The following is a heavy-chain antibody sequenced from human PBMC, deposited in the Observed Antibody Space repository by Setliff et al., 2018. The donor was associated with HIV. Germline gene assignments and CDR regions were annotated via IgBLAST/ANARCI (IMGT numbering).Heavy chain of an antibody. J-gene: IGHJ3*02. CDR1: GASISSSSHH. CDR3: ARGVTDGYSYGNDAFDI. D-gene: IGHD5-18*01. Sequence: PSETLSLTCTVSGASISSSSHHWAWIRQPPGKGLEYIGNIYYTGSTHHNPSLESRVATSVDTSKNQFSLKLSSVTAADTAVYYCARGVTDGYSYGNDAFDIWGQGTMVTVSS. V-gene: IGHV4-39*01. CDR2: IYYTGST.